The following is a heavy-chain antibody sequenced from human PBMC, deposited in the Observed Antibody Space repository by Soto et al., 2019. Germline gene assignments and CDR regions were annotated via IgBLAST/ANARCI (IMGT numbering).Heavy chain of an antibody. CDR1: DGSFSGYY. CDR2: IIHSGST. J-gene: IGHJ2*01. V-gene: IGHV4-34*01. CDR3: ARGDNSGPCRYFDP. D-gene: IGHD6-19*01. Sequence: QVQLQQWGAGLLKPSETLSLTCAVYDGSFSGYYWSWIRQPPGKGLEWIGEIIHSGSTNYNPSLNRRFAISLDTAKSQSSLKLSSVTAADTAVYSCARGDNSGPCRYFDPWGRGTLVTVSS.